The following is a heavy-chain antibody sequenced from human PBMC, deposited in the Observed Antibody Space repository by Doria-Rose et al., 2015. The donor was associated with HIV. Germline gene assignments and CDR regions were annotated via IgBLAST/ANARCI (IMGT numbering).Heavy chain of an antibody. Sequence: EVQLLESGGGLVRPGGSLRLSCATSGFTFSSHRINWVRQAPGKGLEWVSSISSTSAYINYADSVRGRFTISRDNARNSLYRQMDSLRAEDAAIYYCATGVTLDYWGQGPLVTVSS. D-gene: IGHD3-10*01. CDR1: GFTFSSHR. V-gene: IGHV3-21*01. CDR3: ATGVTLDY. J-gene: IGHJ4*02. CDR2: ISSTSAYI.